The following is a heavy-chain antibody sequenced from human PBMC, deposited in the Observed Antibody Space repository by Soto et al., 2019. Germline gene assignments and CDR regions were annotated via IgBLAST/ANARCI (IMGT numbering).Heavy chain of an antibody. Sequence: SVKVSCKASGGTFSSYAISWVRQAPGQGLEWMGGIIPIFGTANYAQKFQGRVTITADESTSTAYMELSSLRSEDTAVYYCARSDYGGNTGYYYGMDVWGQGTTVTVSS. D-gene: IGHD4-17*01. CDR3: ARSDYGGNTGYYYGMDV. CDR1: GGTFSSYA. V-gene: IGHV1-69*13. J-gene: IGHJ6*02. CDR2: IIPIFGTA.